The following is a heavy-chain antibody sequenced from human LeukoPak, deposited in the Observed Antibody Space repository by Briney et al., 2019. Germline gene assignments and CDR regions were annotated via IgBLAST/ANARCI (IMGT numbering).Heavy chain of an antibody. V-gene: IGHV4-31*03. CDR3: GRSPSTKTKGNYFDY. Sequence: SQTLSLTCTVSGGSISSDGYYWSWICQHPGKGLEWIVYIYHSGSTYCNPSLKSRVTISVDTSKNQFSLKLSSVTAADTAVYYCGRSPSTKTKGNYFDYWGQGTLVTVSS. D-gene: IGHD6-13*01. CDR2: IYHSGST. J-gene: IGHJ4*02. CDR1: GGSISSDGYY.